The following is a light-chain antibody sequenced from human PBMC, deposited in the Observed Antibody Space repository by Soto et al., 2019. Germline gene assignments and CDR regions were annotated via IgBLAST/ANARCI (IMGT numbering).Light chain of an antibody. Sequence: ESVLTQSPGTLSLSPGERSTLSCRSSQSLTNSFIAWYQQKPGQAPRLLIYDTSSRATGIPDRFSGSGSGTEFTLSISSLQSEDFAIYYCQQYNNWSWTFGQGTKVDIK. J-gene: IGKJ1*01. CDR3: QQYNNWSWT. CDR1: QSLTNSF. CDR2: DTS. V-gene: IGKV3D-20*02.